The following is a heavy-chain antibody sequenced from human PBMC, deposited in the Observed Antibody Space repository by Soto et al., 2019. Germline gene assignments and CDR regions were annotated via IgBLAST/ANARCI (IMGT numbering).Heavy chain of an antibody. V-gene: IGHV4-34*01. Sequence: QVQLQQWGAGLLKPSETLSLTCAVYGGSFSGYYWSWIRQPPGKGLEWIGEINHSGSTNYNPSLKSRVTISVDTSKNQFSLKLSSVTAADTAVYYRARGLDERGSGSFYSYYYMDVWGKGTTVTVSS. CDR2: INHSGST. CDR1: GGSFSGYY. J-gene: IGHJ6*03. CDR3: ARGLDERGSGSFYSYYYMDV. D-gene: IGHD3-10*01.